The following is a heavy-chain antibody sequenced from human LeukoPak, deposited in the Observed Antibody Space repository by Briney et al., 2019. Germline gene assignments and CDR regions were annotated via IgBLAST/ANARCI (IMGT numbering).Heavy chain of an antibody. CDR3: ARDNPRGSGNYGPSVYDY. D-gene: IGHD6-19*01. CDR2: ISGSGGTT. Sequence: GGSLRLSCAASGFTFSTYAMSWVCQAPGKGLEWVSTISGSGGTTYYAVSVRGRFTISRDNSKNTVYLEVNSLTADDTAVYYCARDNPRGSGNYGPSVYDYWGQGTLAAVSS. J-gene: IGHJ4*02. V-gene: IGHV3-23*01. CDR1: GFTFSTYA.